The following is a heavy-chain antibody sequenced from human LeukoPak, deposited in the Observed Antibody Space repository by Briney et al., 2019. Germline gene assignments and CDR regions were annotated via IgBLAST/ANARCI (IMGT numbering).Heavy chain of an antibody. Sequence: ASVKVSCKASGYTFTSYGISWVQQAPGQGLEWMGWVSAYNGNTNYAQKLQGRVTMTTGTSTSTAYMELRSLRSDDTAVYYCARVGGGSSWLLFDYWGQGTLVTVSS. V-gene: IGHV1-18*01. J-gene: IGHJ4*02. CDR2: VSAYNGNT. CDR1: GYTFTSYG. D-gene: IGHD6-13*01. CDR3: ARVGGGSSWLLFDY.